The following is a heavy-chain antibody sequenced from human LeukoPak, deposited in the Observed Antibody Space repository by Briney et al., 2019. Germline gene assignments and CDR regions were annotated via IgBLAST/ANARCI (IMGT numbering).Heavy chain of an antibody. J-gene: IGHJ4*02. V-gene: IGHV3-23*01. CDR3: AKDAISSIAVRRFDY. CDR2: ISGNGGST. CDR1: GFTFNNFA. D-gene: IGHD6-6*01. Sequence: PGGSPRLSCAASGFTFNNFAMAWVRQAPGKGLEWVSGISGNGGSTYYTDSVKGRFTVSRDNSKNTLFLVMDSLRAEDTAVYYCAKDAISSIAVRRFDYWGQGTLVTVSS.